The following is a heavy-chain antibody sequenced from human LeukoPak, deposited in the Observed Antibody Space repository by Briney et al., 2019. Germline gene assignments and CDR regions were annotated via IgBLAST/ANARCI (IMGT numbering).Heavy chain of an antibody. CDR1: GGSISSGSYY. CDR2: IYTSGST. D-gene: IGHD3-16*01. CDR3: ARDTWGTTYYFDY. V-gene: IGHV4-61*02. J-gene: IGHJ4*02. Sequence: SQTLSLTCTVSGGSISSGSYYWSWIRQPAGKGLEWIGRIYTSGSTNYNPSLKSRVTISIDTSKNQFSLKLSSVTAADTAVYYCARDTWGTTYYFDYWGRGTLVTVSS.